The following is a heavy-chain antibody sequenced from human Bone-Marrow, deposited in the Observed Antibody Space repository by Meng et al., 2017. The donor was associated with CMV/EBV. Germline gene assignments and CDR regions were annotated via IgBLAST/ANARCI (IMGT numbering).Heavy chain of an antibody. CDR3: ARADRRLDYRSYIDL. V-gene: IGHV3-53*01. J-gene: IGHJ4*02. Sequence: GGSLRLSCAASGFTVSDTYMTWVRQAPGRGLEWVATIYPDGKTYYRDSVKGRLTISRDNFDNALYLQMNSLRVDDTAIYFCARADRRLDYRSYIDLWGQGALVTAPQ. CDR1: GFTVSDTY. D-gene: IGHD3-16*01. CDR2: IYPDGKT.